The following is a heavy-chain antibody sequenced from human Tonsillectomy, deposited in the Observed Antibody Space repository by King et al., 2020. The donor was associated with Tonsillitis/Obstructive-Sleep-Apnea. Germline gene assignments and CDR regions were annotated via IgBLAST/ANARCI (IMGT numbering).Heavy chain of an antibody. V-gene: IGHV1-2*06. CDR2: INPNSGGT. CDR3: ARDLSRPPLFDP. CDR1: GYTFTGYY. J-gene: IGHJ5*02. Sequence: QLVQSGAEVNKTGASVKVSCKASGYTFTGYYMHWVRQPPGQGLEWMGRINPNSGGTNYAQKFQGRVTMTKDPSISTAYRELSRLRSDDTAVYYCARDLSRPPLFDPWGQGTLVTVSS.